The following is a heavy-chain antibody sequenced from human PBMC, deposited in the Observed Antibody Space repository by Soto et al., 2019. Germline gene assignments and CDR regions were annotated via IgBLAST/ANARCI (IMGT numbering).Heavy chain of an antibody. CDR3: ARHELDGYCSSTSCGWGYYMDV. J-gene: IGHJ6*03. D-gene: IGHD2-2*01. V-gene: IGHV4-59*08. CDR2: IYYSGST. Sequence: SETLSLTCTVSGGSISSYYWSWIRQPPGKGLEWIGYIYYSGSTNYNPSLKSRVTISVDTSKNQFSLKLSSVTAADTAVYYCARHELDGYCSSTSCGWGYYMDVWGKGTTVTVSS. CDR1: GGSISSYY.